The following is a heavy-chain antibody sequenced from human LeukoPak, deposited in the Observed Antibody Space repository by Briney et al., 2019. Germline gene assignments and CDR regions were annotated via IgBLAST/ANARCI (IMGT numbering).Heavy chain of an antibody. V-gene: IGHV3-48*01. CDR3: ARDPLQPTYYDILTGYYNAKADPTFDY. Sequence: PGGSLRLPCAASGFTFSSYSMNWVRQAPGKGLEWVSYISSSSSTIYYADSVKGRFTISRDNAKNSLYLQMNSLRAEDTAVYYCARDPLQPTYYDILTGYYNAKADPTFDYWGQGTLVTVSS. J-gene: IGHJ4*02. CDR2: ISSSSSTI. D-gene: IGHD3-9*01. CDR1: GFTFSSYS.